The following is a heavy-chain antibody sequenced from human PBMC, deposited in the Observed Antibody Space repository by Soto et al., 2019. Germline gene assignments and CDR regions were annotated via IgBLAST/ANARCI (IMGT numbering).Heavy chain of an antibody. CDR3: ARVRCSSTSCSMHYYYGMDV. J-gene: IGHJ6*02. Sequence: SETLSLTCAVSGYSISSGYYWGWMRQPPGKGLEWIGIIYHSGTTYYNPSLKGRVTISVDTSKKQFSLKLSSVTAADTAVYYCARVRCSSTSCSMHYYYGMDVWGQGTTVTVSS. V-gene: IGHV4-38-2*01. D-gene: IGHD2-2*01. CDR1: GYSISSGYY. CDR2: IYHSGTT.